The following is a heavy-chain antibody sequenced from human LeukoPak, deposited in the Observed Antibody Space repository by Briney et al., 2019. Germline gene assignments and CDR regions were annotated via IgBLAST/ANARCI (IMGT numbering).Heavy chain of an antibody. CDR1: GGSISGYY. V-gene: IGHV4-59*12. D-gene: IGHD2-2*01. CDR3: ARARVVPAAIVWFDP. J-gene: IGHJ5*02. Sequence: PSETLSLTCTVSGGSISGYYYDWIRQPPGKGLEWIGYIYYSGSTNYNPSLKSRVTISLDTSKNQFSLKLSSVTAADTAVYYCARARVVPAAIVWFDPWGQGTLVTVSS. CDR2: IYYSGST.